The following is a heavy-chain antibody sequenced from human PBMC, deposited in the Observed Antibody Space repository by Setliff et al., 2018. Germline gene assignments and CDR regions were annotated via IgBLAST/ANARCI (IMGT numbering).Heavy chain of an antibody. D-gene: IGHD2-15*01. J-gene: IGHJ4*02. Sequence: SETLSLTCTVSGGSISSSSYYWGWIRQSPGKGLEWIGTSESTYNNPSFKSRLTISVDTSKNQFSLKLSSLTAADMAVYYCATTTLGRYCSGGNCYFGYWGQGTLVTVSS. CDR3: ATTTLGRYCSGGNCYFGY. CDR1: GGSISSSSYY. CDR2: SEST. V-gene: IGHV4-39*01.